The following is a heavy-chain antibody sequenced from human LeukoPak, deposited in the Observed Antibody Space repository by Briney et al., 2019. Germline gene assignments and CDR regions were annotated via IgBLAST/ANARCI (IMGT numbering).Heavy chain of an antibody. D-gene: IGHD3-16*01. CDR3: ARYLRNRAGGGSDY. CDR2: IGAYNGNT. Sequence: ASVKASCKASGYTFTNYGITWVRQAPGQGLEWMGWIGAYNGNTNYAQKFQGRVTMTTDTSTSTAYMGLRSLRSDDTAVYYCARYLRNRAGGGSDYWGQGTLVTVSS. CDR1: GYTFTNYG. V-gene: IGHV1-18*01. J-gene: IGHJ4*02.